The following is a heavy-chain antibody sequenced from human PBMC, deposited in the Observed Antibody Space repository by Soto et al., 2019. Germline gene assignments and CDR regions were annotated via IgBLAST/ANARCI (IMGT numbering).Heavy chain of an antibody. D-gene: IGHD5-12*01. CDR1: GFSLSTSGVG. CDR3: AHRVSEYRGYDFGGDWYFDL. Sequence: QITLKESGPTLVKPTQTLTLTCTFSGFSLSTSGVGVGWIRQPPGKALEWLALIYWDDDKRYSPSLKSRLTITKDTSKNQVVLTMTNMDPVDTATYYCAHRVSEYRGYDFGGDWYFDLWGRGTRVTVSS. V-gene: IGHV2-5*02. CDR2: IYWDDDK. J-gene: IGHJ2*01.